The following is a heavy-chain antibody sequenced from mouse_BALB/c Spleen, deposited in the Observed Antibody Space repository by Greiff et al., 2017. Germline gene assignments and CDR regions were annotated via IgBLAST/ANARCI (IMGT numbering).Heavy chain of an antibody. V-gene: IGHV5-17*02. J-gene: IGHJ2*01. CDR2: ISSGSSTI. CDR1: GFTFSSFG. CDR3: ARSGVGPFDY. D-gene: IGHD4-1*01. Sequence: EVQRVESGGGLVQPGGSRKLSCAASGFTFSSFGMHWVRQAPEKGLEWVAYISSGSSTIYYADTVKGRFTISRDNPKNTLFLQMTSLRSEDTAMYYCARSGVGPFDYWGQGTTLTVSS.